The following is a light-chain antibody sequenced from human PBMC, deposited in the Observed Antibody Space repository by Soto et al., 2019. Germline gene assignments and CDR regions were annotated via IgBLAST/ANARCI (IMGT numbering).Light chain of an antibody. CDR1: QSVSSN. CDR3: QQYRNRPRT. CDR2: GAS. Sequence: TQSPGTLSLSPGERATLSCRASQSVSSNLAWYQQKPGQAPRLLVYGASTKATDMPGRFSGRGSGTEFTLTINNLQSEDFAVYYCQQYRNRPRTFGQGTKVDI. J-gene: IGKJ1*01. V-gene: IGKV3-15*01.